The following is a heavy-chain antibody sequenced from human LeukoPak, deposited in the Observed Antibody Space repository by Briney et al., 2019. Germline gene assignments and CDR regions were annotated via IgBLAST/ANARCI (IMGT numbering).Heavy chain of an antibody. J-gene: IGHJ4*02. D-gene: IGHD5-18*01. CDR2: INPNSGGT. CDR1: GYTFTGYY. CDR3: AIGGSDTAMHPGGSSRLYYFDY. V-gene: IGHV1-2*02. Sequence: ASVKVSCKASGYTFTGYYMHWVRQAPGQGLEWMGWINPNSGGTNYAQKFQGRVTMTRDTSISTAYMELSRLRSDDTAVYYCAIGGSDTAMHPGGSSRLYYFDYWGQGTLVTVSS.